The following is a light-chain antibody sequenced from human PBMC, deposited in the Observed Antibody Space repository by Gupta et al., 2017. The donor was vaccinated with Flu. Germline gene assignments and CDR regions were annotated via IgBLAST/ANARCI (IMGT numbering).Light chain of an antibody. J-gene: IGKJ5*01. Sequence: EIGMTQSPATLSVSPGERATLSCRASQSISYNLAWYQQKPGQAPRPLIYGASIRANGITARCSGSGSGTEFTLTISSRQSEDFALDYCQQYKNWRPNTFGQGTRLEIK. CDR1: QSISYN. CDR3: QQYKNWRPNT. CDR2: GAS. V-gene: IGKV3-15*01.